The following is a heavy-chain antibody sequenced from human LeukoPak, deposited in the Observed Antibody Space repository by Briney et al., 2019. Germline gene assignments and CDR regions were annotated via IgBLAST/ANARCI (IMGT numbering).Heavy chain of an antibody. Sequence: ASVKVSCKASGYTFTGYYMHWVRQAPGQGLEWMGRINPNSGGTNYAQKFQGRVTMTRDTSISTAYMELSSLRSEDTAVYYCARDAYSGSYRSGFDYWGQGTLVTVSS. J-gene: IGHJ4*02. D-gene: IGHD1-26*01. CDR1: GYTFTGYY. CDR3: ARDAYSGSYRSGFDY. CDR2: INPNSGGT. V-gene: IGHV1-2*06.